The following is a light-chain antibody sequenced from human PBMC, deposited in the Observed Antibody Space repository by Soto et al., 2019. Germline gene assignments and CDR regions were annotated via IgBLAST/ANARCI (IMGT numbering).Light chain of an antibody. CDR1: SSDVGAYNS. CDR2: EVS. J-gene: IGLJ3*02. Sequence: QSVLTQPASVSGSPGQSITISCTGTSSDVGAYNSVSWYQQPPGQAPKLVIYEVSNRPSRVSNRFSGSKSGYKASLTISGLQPEDEADYYCSSYTATSWLVGGGTKVTVL. CDR3: SSYTATSWL. V-gene: IGLV2-14*01.